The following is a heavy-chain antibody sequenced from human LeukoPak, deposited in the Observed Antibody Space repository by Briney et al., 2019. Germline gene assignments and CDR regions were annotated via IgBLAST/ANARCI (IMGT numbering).Heavy chain of an antibody. J-gene: IGHJ6*02. D-gene: IGHD5-24*01. CDR3: ARDRGPKYGMDV. V-gene: IGHV1-2*04. CDR2: INPNSGGT. Sequence: ASVKVSCKASGYTFTGYYIHWVRQAPGQGLEWMGWINPNSGGTNYAQKFQGWVTMTRDTSISTAYMELSRLRSDDTAVYYCARDRGPKYGMDVWGQGTTVTVSS. CDR1: GYTFTGYY.